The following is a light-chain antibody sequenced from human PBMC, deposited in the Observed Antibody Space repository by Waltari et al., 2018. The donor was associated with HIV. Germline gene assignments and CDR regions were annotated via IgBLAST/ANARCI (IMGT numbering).Light chain of an antibody. Sequence: SSELTQDPAVSVALGQTVRIKCQGDSLRGYYASWYQQKPGQAPILVFYGKDSRPSGIPDRFSGSSSGNTASLTITGAQAEDEADYYCNSRGIGGYHVVFGGGTRLTVL. CDR1: SLRGYY. CDR3: NSRGIGGYHVV. J-gene: IGLJ2*01. V-gene: IGLV3-19*01. CDR2: GKD.